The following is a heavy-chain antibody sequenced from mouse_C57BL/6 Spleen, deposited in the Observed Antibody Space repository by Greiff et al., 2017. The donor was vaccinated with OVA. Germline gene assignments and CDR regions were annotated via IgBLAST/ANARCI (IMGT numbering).Heavy chain of an antibody. V-gene: IGHV2-5*01. CDR1: GFSLTSYG. CDR3: AKNPFITTVVHYYAMDY. J-gene: IGHJ4*01. CDR2: IWRGGST. D-gene: IGHD1-1*01. Sequence: QVQLQQSGPGLVQPSQSLSITCTVSGFSLTSYGVHWVRQSPGKGLEWLGVIWRGGSTDYNAAFMSRLSITKDNSKSQVFFKMNSLQADDTAIYYCAKNPFITTVVHYYAMDYWGQGNSVTVSS.